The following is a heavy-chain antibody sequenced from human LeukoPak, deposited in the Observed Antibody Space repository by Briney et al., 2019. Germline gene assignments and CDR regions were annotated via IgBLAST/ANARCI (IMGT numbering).Heavy chain of an antibody. CDR2: ISYDGSNK. V-gene: IGHV3-30*18. Sequence: SGGSLRLSCAASGFTFSSYGMHWVRQAPGKGLEWVAVISYDGSNKYYADSVKGRFTISRDNSKNTLYLQMNSLRAEDTAVYYCAKPTIVGATVYFDYWGQGTLVTVSS. J-gene: IGHJ4*02. CDR3: AKPTIVGATVYFDY. D-gene: IGHD1-26*01. CDR1: GFTFSSYG.